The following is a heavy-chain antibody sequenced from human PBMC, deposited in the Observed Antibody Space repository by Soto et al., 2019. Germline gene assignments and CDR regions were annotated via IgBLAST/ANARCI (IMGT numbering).Heavy chain of an antibody. D-gene: IGHD6-13*01. CDR1: GFTFSSYW. CDR3: ARDGRLYSSCWYVAGMDV. V-gene: IGHV3-74*01. J-gene: IGHJ6*02. Sequence: GSLRLSCAASGFTFSSYWMHWVRQAPGKGLVWVSRIKSDGSSTSYADSVKGRFTISTDNAKNTPYLQMNSLRAEDTAVYYCARDGRLYSSCWYVAGMDVWGQGTTVTVSS. CDR2: IKSDGSST.